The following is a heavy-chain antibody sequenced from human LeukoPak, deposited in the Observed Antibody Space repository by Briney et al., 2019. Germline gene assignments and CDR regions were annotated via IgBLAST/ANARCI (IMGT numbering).Heavy chain of an antibody. D-gene: IGHD3-16*02. CDR1: EFAFSTYN. CDR3: TKDYGYHYGHSDN. Sequence: GGSLRLSCAASEFAFSTYNMNWARQAPGKGLEWVSYISTGSSTTYYADSVKGRFTISRDNVENSLYLQMNSLRVEDTAIYYCTKDYGYHYGHSDNWGQGTLVRVSS. J-gene: IGHJ4*02. CDR2: ISTGSSTT. V-gene: IGHV3-48*01.